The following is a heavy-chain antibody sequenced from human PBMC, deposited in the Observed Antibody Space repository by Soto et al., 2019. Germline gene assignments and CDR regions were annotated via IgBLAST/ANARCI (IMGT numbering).Heavy chain of an antibody. Sequence: QVQLQESGPGLVKPSETLSVTCSVSGGSIRDYYWSWIRQPAGKGLAWIGRMYISGSTKYNPSLKSRVTMSADTSVNQFSLTLISVTAADTATYYCARMYNSGFYRPEGDYYFYGMDVWGQGTTVTVSS. V-gene: IGHV4-4*07. J-gene: IGHJ6*02. CDR3: ARMYNSGFYRPEGDYYFYGMDV. CDR1: GGSIRDYY. D-gene: IGHD5-12*01. CDR2: MYISGST.